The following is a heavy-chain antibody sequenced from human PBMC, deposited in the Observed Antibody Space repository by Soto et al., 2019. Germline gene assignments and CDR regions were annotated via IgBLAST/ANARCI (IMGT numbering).Heavy chain of an antibody. J-gene: IGHJ3*02. CDR1: GGSISSYY. CDR2: IYYSGST. V-gene: IGHV4-59*01. D-gene: IGHD2-15*01. Sequence: SETLSLTCTVSGGSISSYYWSWIRQSPGKGLEWIGYIYYSGSTNYNPSLKSRVTISVDTSKNQFSLKLSSVTAADTAVYYCARDGSEHTKGWRAFDIWGQGTMVTVSS. CDR3: ARDGSEHTKGWRAFDI.